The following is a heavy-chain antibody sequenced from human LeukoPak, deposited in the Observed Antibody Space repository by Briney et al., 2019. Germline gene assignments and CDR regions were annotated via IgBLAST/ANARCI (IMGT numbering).Heavy chain of an antibody. CDR1: GFTFSSYA. D-gene: IGHD6-19*01. Sequence: GGSLRLSCAASGFTFSSYAMSWVRQAPGKGLEWVSAISGSGGSTYYADSVKGRFTISRDNSRNTLYLQMNSLRAEDTAVYYCAKKSSGWYYHYYGMDVWGQGTTVTVSS. V-gene: IGHV3-23*01. CDR2: ISGSGGST. J-gene: IGHJ6*02. CDR3: AKKSSGWYYHYYGMDV.